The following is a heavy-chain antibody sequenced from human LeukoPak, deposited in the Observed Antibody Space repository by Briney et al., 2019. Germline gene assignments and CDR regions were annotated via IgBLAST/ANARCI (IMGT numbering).Heavy chain of an antibody. CDR1: GFTFSSYA. J-gene: IGHJ4*02. D-gene: IGHD1-26*01. CDR2: ISGSGGST. V-gene: IGHV3-23*01. CDR3: AKVVGATISTSGAGAFDY. Sequence: GGSLRLSCAASGFTFSSYAMSWVRQAPGKGLEWVSAISGSGGSTYYADSVKGRFTISRDNSKNTLYLQMNSLRAEDTAVYYCAKVVGATISTSGAGAFDYWGQGTLVTVSS.